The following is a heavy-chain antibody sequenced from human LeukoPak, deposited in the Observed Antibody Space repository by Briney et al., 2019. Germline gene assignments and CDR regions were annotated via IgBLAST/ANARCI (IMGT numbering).Heavy chain of an antibody. D-gene: IGHD1-20*01. V-gene: IGHV3-74*01. CDR3: LRDLNWSLDQ. Sequence: SGGSLRLSCAASGFTFSSYWMNWARQAPGKGLVWVSRIKSDGITITYADSVKGRFTISRDNAKNTLYLQMNSLRAEDTAVYYCLRDLNWSLDQWGQGTLVTVSS. CDR1: GFTFSSYW. CDR2: IKSDGITI. J-gene: IGHJ4*02.